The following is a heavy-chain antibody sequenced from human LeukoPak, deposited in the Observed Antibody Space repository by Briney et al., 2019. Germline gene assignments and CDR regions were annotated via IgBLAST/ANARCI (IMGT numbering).Heavy chain of an antibody. CDR3: ARGGGWYEN. D-gene: IGHD6-19*01. J-gene: IGHJ4*02. CDR2: IYYTGGT. CDR1: GGSINNYY. Sequence: PSETLSLTCTVSGGSINNYYWSWIRQPPGKELEWIGYIYYTGGTNYNPSLKSRVTILVDPSKNQFSLKLSSVTTADTAVYYCARGGGWYENWGQGTLVTVPS. V-gene: IGHV4-59*01.